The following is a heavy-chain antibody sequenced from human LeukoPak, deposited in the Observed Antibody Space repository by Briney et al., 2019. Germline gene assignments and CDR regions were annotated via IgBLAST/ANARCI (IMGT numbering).Heavy chain of an antibody. CDR2: ISSSSYT. J-gene: IGHJ4*02. D-gene: IGHD4-17*01. CDR1: GFTFSDYY. CDR3: ARDRWYGDYSGKYYFDY. V-gene: IGHV3-11*06. Sequence: GGSLRHSCAASGFTFSDYYMSWIRQAPGEGLEWVSYISSSSYTNYADSVKGRFTISRDNAKNSLYPQMNSLRAEDTAVYYCARDRWYGDYSGKYYFDYWGQGTLVTVSS.